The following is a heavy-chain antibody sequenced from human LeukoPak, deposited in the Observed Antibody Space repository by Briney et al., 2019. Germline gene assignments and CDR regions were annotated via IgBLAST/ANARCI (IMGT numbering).Heavy chain of an antibody. CDR1: GFTFSDYY. D-gene: IGHD2-21*01. CDR3: ARVYSRGDY. CDR2: ISTSGNII. V-gene: IGHV3-11*04. J-gene: IGHJ4*02. Sequence: GGSLRLSCAASGFTFSDYYMTWIRQAPGKGLEWVSYISTSGNIIYYADSVKGRFTISRDNAKNSLYLQMNSLRAEDTAVYYCARVYSRGDYWGQGTLVTVSS.